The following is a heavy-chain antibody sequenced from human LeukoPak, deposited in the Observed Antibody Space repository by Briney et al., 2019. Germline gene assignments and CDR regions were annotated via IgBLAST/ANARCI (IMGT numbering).Heavy chain of an antibody. CDR2: INPSGGST. D-gene: IGHD2-15*01. CDR1: GYAFINHY. CDR3: ARGGSAASFDY. Sequence: ASVTVSCKAAGYAFINHYIHWVRQAPGQGLEWMGVINPSGGSTTYAQKFQGRVTMASDTSTSTVYMELRSLRSEDTAVYYCARGGSAASFDYWGQGTLVTVSS. V-gene: IGHV1-46*01. J-gene: IGHJ4*02.